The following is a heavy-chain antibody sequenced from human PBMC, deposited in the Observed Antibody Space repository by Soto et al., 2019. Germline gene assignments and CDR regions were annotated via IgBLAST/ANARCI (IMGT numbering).Heavy chain of an antibody. CDR3: AAEPAAGYYYGMDV. CDR2: IVVGSGNT. V-gene: IGHV1-58*01. J-gene: IGHJ6*02. D-gene: IGHD2-15*01. Sequence: SVKVSFNASGFTFTSSAVQLVRQARGQRLEWIGWIVVGSGNTNYAQKFQERVTITRDMSTSTAYMELSSLRYEDTAVYYCAAEPAAGYYYGMDVWGQGTTVTVSS. CDR1: GFTFTSSA.